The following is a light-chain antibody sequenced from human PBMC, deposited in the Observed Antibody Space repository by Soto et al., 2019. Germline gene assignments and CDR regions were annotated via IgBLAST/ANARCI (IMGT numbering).Light chain of an antibody. CDR2: DAS. CDR3: QQYNSYPWT. V-gene: IGKV1-5*01. CDR1: QSISNR. J-gene: IGKJ1*01. Sequence: DIQMTQSPSTLSASVGDRVTITCRASQSISNRLAWYQQKPGKAPKYLISDASSLQSGAPSRFSGSGSGTEFTLSISSLQPDDFATYYCQQYNSYPWTFGQGTKVEIK.